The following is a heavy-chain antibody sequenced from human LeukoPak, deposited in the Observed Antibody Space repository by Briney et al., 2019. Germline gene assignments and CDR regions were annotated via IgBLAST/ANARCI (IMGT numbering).Heavy chain of an antibody. CDR2: ISWNSGSI. V-gene: IGHV3-9*01. CDR3: ARGLIAAAGTGGPWDAFDI. Sequence: GGSLRLSCAASGFTFDDYAMHWVRQAPGKGLEWVSGISWNSGSIGYADSVKGRFTISRDNAKNSLYLQMNSLRAEDTAVYYCARGLIAAAGTGGPWDAFDIWGQGTMVTVSS. CDR1: GFTFDDYA. J-gene: IGHJ3*02. D-gene: IGHD6-13*01.